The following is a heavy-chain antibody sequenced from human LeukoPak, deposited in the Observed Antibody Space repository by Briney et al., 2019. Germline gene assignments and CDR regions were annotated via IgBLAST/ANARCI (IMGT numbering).Heavy chain of an antibody. CDR2: INSDGSNS. CDR1: GFTFSSYW. CDR3: ARGGGDHAFDI. V-gene: IGHV3-74*01. D-gene: IGHD3-16*01. Sequence: GGSLRLSCAVSGFTFSSYWMHWVRQAPGKGLVWVSRINSDGSNSIYGDSVEGRFTISRDNAKNTLYLQLSSLRADDTAVYYCARGGGDHAFDIWGQGTMVTVST. J-gene: IGHJ3*02.